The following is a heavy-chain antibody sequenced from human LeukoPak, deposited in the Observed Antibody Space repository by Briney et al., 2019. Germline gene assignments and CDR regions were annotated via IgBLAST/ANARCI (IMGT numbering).Heavy chain of an antibody. CDR3: ARGWFFGVVILSWFDP. CDR1: GGTFSSYA. CDR2: IIPIFGTA. Sequence: ASVKVSCKASGGTFSSYAISWVRQAPGQGLEWMGGIIPIFGTANYAQKFQGRVTITTDESTSTAYMGLSSLRSEDTAVYYCARGWFFGVVILSWFDPWGQGTLVTVSS. J-gene: IGHJ5*02. D-gene: IGHD3-3*01. V-gene: IGHV1-69*05.